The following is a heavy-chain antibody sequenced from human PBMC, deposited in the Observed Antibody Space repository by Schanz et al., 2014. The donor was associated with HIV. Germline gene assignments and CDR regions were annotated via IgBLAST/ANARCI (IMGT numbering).Heavy chain of an antibody. CDR3: ARAPPRDSSGYYPFDY. Sequence: QVQLVQSGAEMKKPGASVRVSCKASGYTFTASYIHWVRQAPGQGPEWMGWISPDSGATDYAQNFQGRVTMTRHTSMTTVYMDLSRVTSDDTALYFCARAPPRDSSGYYPFDYWGQGTLVTVSS. CDR1: GYTFTASY. V-gene: IGHV1-2*02. J-gene: IGHJ4*02. D-gene: IGHD3-22*01. CDR2: ISPDSGAT.